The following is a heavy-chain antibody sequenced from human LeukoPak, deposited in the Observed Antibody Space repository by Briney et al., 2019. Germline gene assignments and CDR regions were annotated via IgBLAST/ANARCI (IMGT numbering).Heavy chain of an antibody. Sequence: SETLSLTCTVSGGSISSYYWSWIRQPAGKGLEWIGRIYTSGSTNYNVSLKSRVTISVDTSKNQFSLKLSSVTAADTAVYYCARGHIAARLRYYYMDVWGKGTTVTVSS. V-gene: IGHV4-4*07. D-gene: IGHD6-6*01. J-gene: IGHJ6*03. CDR2: IYTSGST. CDR3: ARGHIAARLRYYYMDV. CDR1: GGSISSYY.